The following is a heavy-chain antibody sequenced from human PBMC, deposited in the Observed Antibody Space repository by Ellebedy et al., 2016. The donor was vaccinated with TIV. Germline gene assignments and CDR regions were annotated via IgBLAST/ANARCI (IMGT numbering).Heavy chain of an antibody. CDR3: GRAMDV. Sequence: GESLKISXAASGFTFSSYWMHWVRQAPGKGLEWVANIKQDGSVKKYVDSVKGRFTISRDNAKNSLYLQMNGLRVEDTAVYYCGRAMDVWGKGTTVTVSS. J-gene: IGHJ6*04. CDR2: IKQDGSVK. CDR1: GFTFSSYW. V-gene: IGHV3-7*01.